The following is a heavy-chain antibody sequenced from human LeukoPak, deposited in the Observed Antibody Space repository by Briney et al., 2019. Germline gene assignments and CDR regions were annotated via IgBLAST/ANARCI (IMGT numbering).Heavy chain of an antibody. CDR2: IYTSGST. CDR1: GGSISSGSYY. Sequence: PSQTLSLTCTVSGGSISSGSYYWSWIRQPAGKGLEWIGRIYTSGSTNYNPSLKSRVTISVDTSKNQFSLKLSSVTAADTAVYYCASGRSSSWYYVGNWFDPWGQGTLVTVSS. CDR3: ASGRSSSWYYVGNWFDP. J-gene: IGHJ5*02. D-gene: IGHD6-13*01. V-gene: IGHV4-61*02.